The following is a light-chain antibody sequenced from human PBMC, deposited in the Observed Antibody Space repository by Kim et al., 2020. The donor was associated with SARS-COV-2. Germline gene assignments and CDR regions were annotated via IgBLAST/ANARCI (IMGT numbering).Light chain of an antibody. CDR2: EVS. J-gene: IGLJ2*01. CDR3: SSYAGSNNMV. Sequence: GQTGTITSTGTSSGLGGYDYVSWDQQHPGKAPNLMIYEVSKRPSGVPDRFSGSESGNTASMTVSGLQAEDEADYYCSSYAGSNNMVFGGGTQLTVL. V-gene: IGLV2-8*01. CDR1: SSGLGGYDY.